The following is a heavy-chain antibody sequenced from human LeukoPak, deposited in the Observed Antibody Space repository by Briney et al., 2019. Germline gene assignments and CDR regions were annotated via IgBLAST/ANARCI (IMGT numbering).Heavy chain of an antibody. CDR3: AKPSGEYFDH. CDR1: GYTFSNYG. CDR2: TSYDGSTK. J-gene: IGHJ4*02. V-gene: IGHV3-30*18. Sequence: GGSLRLSCAVSGYTFSNYGMHWVRQAPGKGLEWVALTSYDGSTKYYADSVKGRFIISKDNSRNTLNLQMNSLKVEDTAVYYCAKPSGEYFDHWGQGTLVTVSS.